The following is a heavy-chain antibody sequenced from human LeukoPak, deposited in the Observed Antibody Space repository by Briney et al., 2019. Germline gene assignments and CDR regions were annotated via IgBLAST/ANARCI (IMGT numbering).Heavy chain of an antibody. V-gene: IGHV3-23*01. CDR2: ISGSGGST. J-gene: IGHJ4*02. CDR1: GFTFSSYA. D-gene: IGHD5-24*01. CDR3: AKDREGYGDYYDY. Sequence: GGSLRLSCAASGFTFSSYAMSWVCQAPGKGLEWVSAISGSGGSTYYADSVKGRFTISRDNSKNTLYLQMNSLRAEDTAVYYCAKDREGYGDYYDYWGQGTLVTVSS.